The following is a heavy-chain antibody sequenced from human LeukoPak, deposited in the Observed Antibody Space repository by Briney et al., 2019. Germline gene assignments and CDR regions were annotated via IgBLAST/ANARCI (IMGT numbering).Heavy chain of an antibody. CDR3: ARVSGYPPPRIYYFDY. D-gene: IGHD3-22*01. CDR1: GGSFSGYY. V-gene: IGHV4-34*01. Sequence: SKTLSLTCAVYGGSFSGYYWSWIRQPPGKGLEWIGEINHSGSTNYNLSLKSRVTISVDTSKNQFSLKLSSVTAADTAVYYCARVSGYPPPRIYYFDYWGQGTLVTVSS. J-gene: IGHJ4*02. CDR2: INHSGST.